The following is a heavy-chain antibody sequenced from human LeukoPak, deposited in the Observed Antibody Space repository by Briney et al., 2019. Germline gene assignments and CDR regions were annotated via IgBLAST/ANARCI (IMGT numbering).Heavy chain of an antibody. CDR1: GYTFTSYA. D-gene: IGHD2-8*01. V-gene: IGHV1-18*01. CDR3: ARATPLMVYTIQGNWFDT. J-gene: IGHJ5*02. CDR2: VSAYNVNT. Sequence: ASVKVSCKTSGYTFTSYAINWVRQAPGQGLEWMGWVSAYNVNTNYAQKFQGRVTMTTDTSTSTAYMDLRSLRSDDTAMYYCARATPLMVYTIQGNWFDTWGQGTQVTVSS.